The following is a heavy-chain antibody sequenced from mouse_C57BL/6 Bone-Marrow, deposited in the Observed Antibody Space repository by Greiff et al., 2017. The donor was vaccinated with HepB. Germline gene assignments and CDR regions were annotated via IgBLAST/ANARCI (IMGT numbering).Heavy chain of an antibody. V-gene: IGHV14-1*01. D-gene: IGHD1-1*01. Sequence: SGAELVRPGASVKLSCTASGFNIKDYYMHWVKQRPEQGLEWIGRIDPEDGDTEYAPKFQGKATMTADTSSNTAYLQLSSLSSEYTAVDYCTNLIYYYGSSYPFDYWGQGTTLTVSS. J-gene: IGHJ2*01. CDR3: TNLIYYYGSSYPFDY. CDR2: IDPEDGDT. CDR1: GFNIKDYY.